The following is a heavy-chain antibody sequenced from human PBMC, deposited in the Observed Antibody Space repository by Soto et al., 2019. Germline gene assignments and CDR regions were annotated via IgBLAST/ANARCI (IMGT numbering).Heavy chain of an antibody. J-gene: IGHJ4*02. Sequence: QPGGSLRLSCAASGFTFSSFSMNWVRQAPGKGLEWISYISSSSSTIYYADSVKGRFTISRDNAKNSLYLQMISLRDEDTAVYYCASGRRASDYWGQGILVTVSS. CDR1: GFTFSSFS. V-gene: IGHV3-48*02. CDR3: ASGRRASDY. CDR2: ISSSSSTI.